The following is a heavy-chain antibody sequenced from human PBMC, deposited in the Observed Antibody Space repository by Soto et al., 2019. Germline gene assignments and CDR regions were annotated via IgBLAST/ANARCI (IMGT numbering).Heavy chain of an antibody. J-gene: IGHJ5*02. V-gene: IGHV4-34*01. Sequence: QVQLQQWGAGLLKPSETLSLTCAVYGGSFSGYYWSWIRQPPGKGLEWIGEINHSGSTNYNPSLKSRVTISVDTSKNQFSLKLSSVTAADTAVYYSATSRSTDIVVVPAATWFDPWGQGTLVTVSS. CDR2: INHSGST. CDR3: ATSRSTDIVVVPAATWFDP. D-gene: IGHD2-2*01. CDR1: GGSFSGYY.